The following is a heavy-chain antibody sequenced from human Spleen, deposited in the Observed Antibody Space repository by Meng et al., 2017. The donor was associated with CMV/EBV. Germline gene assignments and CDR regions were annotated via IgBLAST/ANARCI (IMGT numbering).Heavy chain of an antibody. CDR2: INHSGST. J-gene: IGHJ6*02. D-gene: IGHD5-12*01. CDR1: GGSFSGYY. Sequence: SETLSLTCAVYGGSFSGYYWSWIRQPPGKGLEWIGEINHSGSTNYNPSLKSRVTISVDKSKNQLSLKLSSVTAADTAVYYCARVGAIVATNIYGMDVWGQGTTVTVSS. CDR3: ARVGAIVATNIYGMDV. V-gene: IGHV4-34*01.